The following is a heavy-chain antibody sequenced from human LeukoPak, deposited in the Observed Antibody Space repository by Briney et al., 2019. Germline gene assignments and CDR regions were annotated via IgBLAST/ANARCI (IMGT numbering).Heavy chain of an antibody. J-gene: IGHJ4*02. D-gene: IGHD4-23*01. V-gene: IGHV1-46*01. Sequence: GASXKVSCKASGYTFTSYYMHWVRQAPGQGVEGMGIINPSGASTSYAQTFQGILTMTSDTSTSTVYMELSSLRSEDTAVYYCARALGGNSFYFDYWGQGTLVTVSS. CDR1: GYTFTSYY. CDR2: INPSGAST. CDR3: ARALGGNSFYFDY.